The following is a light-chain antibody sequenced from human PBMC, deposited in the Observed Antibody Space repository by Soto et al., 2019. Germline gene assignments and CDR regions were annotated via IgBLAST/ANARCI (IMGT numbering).Light chain of an antibody. J-gene: IGKJ5*01. V-gene: IGKV1-5*01. CDR3: QQYNTYST. CDR1: QSISRW. Sequence: DIQVTQSPSTLSASFGDRVTITCRASQSISRWLAWYQQKPGKAPKALIYDASTLRSGVPSRFSGGGSGTEFTLTISSLQPDDFATYYCQQYNTYSTFGQGTRLEIK. CDR2: DAS.